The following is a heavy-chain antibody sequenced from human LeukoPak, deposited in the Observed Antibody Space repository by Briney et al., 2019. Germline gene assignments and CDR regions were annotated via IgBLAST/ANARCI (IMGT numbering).Heavy chain of an antibody. CDR1: GGTFSSYA. CDR2: IIPILGIA. V-gene: IGHV1-69*04. J-gene: IGHJ4*02. D-gene: IGHD5-18*01. Sequence: SVKVSCKASGGTFSSYAISWVRQAPGQGLEWMGRIIPILGIANYAQKFQGRVTITADKSTSTAYMELSSLRSEDTAVYYCARDQMDTAMATVWGQGTLVTVSS. CDR3: ARDQMDTAMATV.